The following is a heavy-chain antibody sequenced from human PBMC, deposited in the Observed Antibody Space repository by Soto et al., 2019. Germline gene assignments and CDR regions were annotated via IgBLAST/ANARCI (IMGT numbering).Heavy chain of an antibody. J-gene: IGHJ4*02. D-gene: IGHD2-8*01. CDR2: IYHSGST. Sequence: SETLSLTCAVSGGSISSSNWWSWVRQPPGKGLEWIGEIYHSGSTNYNPSLKSRVTISVDKSKNQFSLKLSSVTAADTAVYYCASSSNDGYYFDYWGQGTLVTVSS. CDR3: ASSSNDGYYFDY. V-gene: IGHV4-4*02. CDR1: GGSISSSNW.